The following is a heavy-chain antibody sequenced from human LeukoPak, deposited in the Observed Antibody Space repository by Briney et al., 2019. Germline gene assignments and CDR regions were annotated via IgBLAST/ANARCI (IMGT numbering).Heavy chain of an antibody. Sequence: GRSLTLSCAASGFTFSIDAMHCVRQAPGKGLEWVAAISYDGTNKYYGDSVKGRFTISRDNSKMTLYLQMNSLRTEDTALYYCARNENNGMDVWGHGTTVTVSS. CDR2: ISYDGTNK. CDR1: GFTFSIDA. V-gene: IGHV3-30-3*01. J-gene: IGHJ6*02. CDR3: ARNENNGMDV.